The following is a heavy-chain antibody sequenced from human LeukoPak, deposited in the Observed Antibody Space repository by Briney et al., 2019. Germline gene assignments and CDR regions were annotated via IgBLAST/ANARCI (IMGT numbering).Heavy chain of an antibody. CDR3: SMDHPGSNSLDY. Sequence: GGSLRLSCAASGFTFNQYWMHWVRQAPGAGLEWVSRLKTDGSRTNYADSVKGRFTISRDNARNTVYLQMNSLRAEDTAVYYCSMDHPGSNSLDYWGQGTLVTVSS. CDR2: LKTDGSRT. J-gene: IGHJ4*02. CDR1: GFTFNQYW. V-gene: IGHV3-74*01. D-gene: IGHD4-11*01.